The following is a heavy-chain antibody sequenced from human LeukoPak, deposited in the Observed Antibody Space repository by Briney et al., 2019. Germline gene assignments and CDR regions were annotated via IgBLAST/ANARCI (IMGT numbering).Heavy chain of an antibody. Sequence: SETLSLTCNVSGESISSHYWSWTRQSPGKGLEWIGYITNSGTTKFNPSLKSRVTISVDTSKNQFSLKLSSVTAADTAVYYCARVRRIAAAGPTYWYFDLWGRGTLVTVSS. CDR3: ARVRRIAAAGPTYWYFDL. J-gene: IGHJ2*01. V-gene: IGHV4-59*11. CDR1: GESISSHY. D-gene: IGHD6-13*01. CDR2: ITNSGTT.